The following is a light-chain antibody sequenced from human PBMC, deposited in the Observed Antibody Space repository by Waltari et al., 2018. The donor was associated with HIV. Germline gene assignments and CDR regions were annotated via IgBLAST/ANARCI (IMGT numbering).Light chain of an antibody. CDR3: QSYDTSLSGVV. Sequence: QSVLTQPPSLSGAPGQRVTISCTGSSSNIGTGYEVHWYQQLPGTAPTLLICGDCTRPSGVPDRVSGSKSGTSASLAITGLQAEDEAVYYCQSYDTSLSGVVFGGGTKLTVL. CDR1: SSNIGTGYE. V-gene: IGLV1-40*01. J-gene: IGLJ3*02. CDR2: GDC.